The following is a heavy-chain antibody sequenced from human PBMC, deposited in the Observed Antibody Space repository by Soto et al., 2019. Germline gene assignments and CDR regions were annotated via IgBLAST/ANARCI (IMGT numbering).Heavy chain of an antibody. CDR3: ARVAAGATSYYSGSGYADPSDI. V-gene: IGHV3-48*02. Sequence: EVQLVESGGDLVQRGGSLRLSCAVSGFTFNMYSMNWVRQAPGKGLEWVSYISSSSSVIYYADSVKGRFTVARDNAKNALYLQMNSLRDEGTAVYYCARVAAGATSYYSGSGYADPSDIWGQGTMVTVSS. CDR1: GFTFNMYS. J-gene: IGHJ3*02. D-gene: IGHD3-22*01. CDR2: ISSSSSVI.